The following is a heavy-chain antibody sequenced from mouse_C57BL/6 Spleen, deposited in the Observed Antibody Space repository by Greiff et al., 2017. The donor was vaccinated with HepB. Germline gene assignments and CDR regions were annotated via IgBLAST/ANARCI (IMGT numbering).Heavy chain of an antibody. CDR3: ARVLDYDYAFAY. CDR2: IDPSDSYT. J-gene: IGHJ3*01. CDR1: GYTFTSYW. Sequence: QVQLQQPGAELVMPGASVKLSCQASGYTFTSYWMHWVKPRAGLGLEWIGEIDPSDSYTNYNQKFKGKSTLTVDKSSSTAYMQLSSLTSEDSAVYYCARVLDYDYAFAYWGQGTLVTVSA. V-gene: IGHV1-69*01. D-gene: IGHD2-4*01.